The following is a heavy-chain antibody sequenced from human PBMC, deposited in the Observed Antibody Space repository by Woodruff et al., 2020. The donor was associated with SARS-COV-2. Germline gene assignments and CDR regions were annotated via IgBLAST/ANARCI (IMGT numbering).Heavy chain of an antibody. J-gene: IGHJ5*02. D-gene: IGHD3-16*01. CDR2: IYYSGST. Sequence: GWIRQPPGKGLEWIGSIYYSGSTYYNPSLKSRVTISVDTSKNQFSLKLSSVTAADTAVYYCARHMSVFDPWGQGTLVTVS. CDR3: ARHMSVFDP. V-gene: IGHV4-39*01.